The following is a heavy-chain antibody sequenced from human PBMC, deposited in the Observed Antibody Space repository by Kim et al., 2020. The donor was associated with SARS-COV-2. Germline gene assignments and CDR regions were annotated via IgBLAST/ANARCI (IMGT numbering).Heavy chain of an antibody. J-gene: IGHJ6*02. V-gene: IGHV3-33*01. Sequence: GGSLRLSCAASGFTFSSYGMHWVRQAPGKGLEWVAVIWYDGSNKYYADSVKGRFTISRDNSKNTLYLQMNSLRAEDTAVYYCARGKRFDYVPRMDVWGQGTTVTVSS. CDR3: ARGKRFDYVPRMDV. CDR1: GFTFSSYG. CDR2: IWYDGSNK. D-gene: IGHD3-10*02.